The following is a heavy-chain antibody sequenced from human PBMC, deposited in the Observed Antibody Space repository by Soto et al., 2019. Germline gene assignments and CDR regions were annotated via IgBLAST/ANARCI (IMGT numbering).Heavy chain of an antibody. D-gene: IGHD3-22*01. CDR3: AKARNPYDRDLGWFDP. CDR2: ISYDGSNK. Sequence: QVQLVESGRGVVQPGRSLRLSCAASGFTFSSYGMHWVRQAPGKGLEWVAVISYDGSNKYYADSVKGRFTISRDNSKNTLYLQMNSLRAEDTAVYYCAKARNPYDRDLGWFDPWGQGTLVTVSS. V-gene: IGHV3-30*18. J-gene: IGHJ5*02. CDR1: GFTFSSYG.